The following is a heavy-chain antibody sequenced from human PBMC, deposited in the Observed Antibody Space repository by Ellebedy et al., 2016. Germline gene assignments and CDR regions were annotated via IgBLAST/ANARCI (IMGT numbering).Heavy chain of an antibody. J-gene: IGHJ6*02. D-gene: IGHD3-16*01. CDR1: GGSISSYY. CDR2: IYYSGST. V-gene: IGHV4-59*01. Sequence: SETLSLXXTVSGGSISSYYWRWIRQPPGKGLEWIGYIYYSGSTNYNPSLKSRVTISVDTSKDQFSLKLSSVTAADTAVYYCARTDSLGYYYGMDVWGQGTTVTVSS. CDR3: ARTDSLGYYYGMDV.